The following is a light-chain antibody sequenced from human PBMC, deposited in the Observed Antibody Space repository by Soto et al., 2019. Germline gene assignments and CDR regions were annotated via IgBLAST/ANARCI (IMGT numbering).Light chain of an antibody. CDR1: QSLTNSY. V-gene: IGKV3-20*01. Sequence: EIVFTQSPSSLSFSPWQRSTLSCSASQSLTNSYIAWYQVKPGQAPRLLIYDTSSRATGIPDRFSGSGSGTDFTLTITRLEPEDFAVFYCQQYGTSEIIFGQGTRLEIK. CDR3: QQYGTSEII. J-gene: IGKJ5*01. CDR2: DTS.